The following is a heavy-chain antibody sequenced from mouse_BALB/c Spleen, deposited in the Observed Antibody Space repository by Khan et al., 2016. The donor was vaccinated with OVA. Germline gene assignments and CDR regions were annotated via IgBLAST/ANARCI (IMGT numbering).Heavy chain of an antibody. CDR2: INTYTGEP. D-gene: IGHD2-14*01. CDR1: GYMFTNYG. CDR3: ARSESYRAFAY. J-gene: IGHJ3*01. V-gene: IGHV9-3-1*01. Sequence: QIQLVQSGPELKKPGETVKISCKSSGYMFTNYGMDWVKQAPGKGLKWMGWINTYTGEPTYADDFKGRFAFSLETSANTAYLQINNLKNEDTATYFCARSESYRAFAYWGQGTLVTVSA.